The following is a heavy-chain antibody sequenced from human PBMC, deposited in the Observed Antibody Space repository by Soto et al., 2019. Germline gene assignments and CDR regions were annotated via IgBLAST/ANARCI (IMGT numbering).Heavy chain of an antibody. V-gene: IGHV4-30-4*01. J-gene: IGHJ6*02. D-gene: IGHD3-3*01. CDR2: IYYSGST. Sequence: TSETLSLTRTVSGGSISSGDYYWSWIRQPPGKGLEWIGYIYYSGSTYYKPSLKSRVTISVDTSKNQFSLKLSSVTAADTAVYYCARYYDFWSGKADYYGMDVWGQGTTVTVSS. CDR1: GGSISSGDYY. CDR3: ARYYDFWSGKADYYGMDV.